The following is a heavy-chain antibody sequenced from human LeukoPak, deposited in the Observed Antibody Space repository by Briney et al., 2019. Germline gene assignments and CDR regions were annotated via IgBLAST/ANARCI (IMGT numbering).Heavy chain of an antibody. V-gene: IGHV3-53*01. J-gene: IGHJ4*02. Sequence: GGSLRLSCTASGFTVRSNYMKWVRQAPGKGLEWVSVIYNDGNTYYAASVKGRFTISRDNSKNTVYLQMNSLRAEDTALYYCLSARGLFEDHWGQGTLVTVSS. CDR3: LSARGLFEDH. CDR1: GFTVRSNY. CDR2: IYNDGNT.